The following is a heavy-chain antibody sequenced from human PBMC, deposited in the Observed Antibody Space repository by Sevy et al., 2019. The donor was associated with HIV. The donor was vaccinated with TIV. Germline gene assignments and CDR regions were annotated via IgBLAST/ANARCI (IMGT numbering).Heavy chain of an antibody. CDR1: GDSIISGTYY. D-gene: IGHD3-10*01. Sequence: SETLSLTCTVSGDSIISGTYYWTWIRQPAGKGLEWIGRTYISGSNNYNPSLKSRVTMSVDTSKNQFSLNLSSVTAAYTAVYYCARGSTMVPHFFDYWGQGTLVTVSS. CDR2: TYISGSN. CDR3: ARGSTMVPHFFDY. J-gene: IGHJ4*02. V-gene: IGHV4-61*02.